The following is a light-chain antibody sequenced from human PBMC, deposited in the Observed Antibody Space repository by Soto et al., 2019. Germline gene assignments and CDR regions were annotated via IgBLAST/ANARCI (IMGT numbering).Light chain of an antibody. CDR2: GAF. V-gene: IGKV3-20*01. CDR3: HCQDYGGSSVYT. Sequence: EIVLTQSPGTLSLSPGERATLSCRASHSFSSGYLAWYQQKPGQPPRLLIYGAFHRATGLPDRFSGSGSGTDFTLTISRLETVDFEEYYCHCQDYGGSSVYTFGQGTKLEIK. CDR1: HSFSSGY. J-gene: IGKJ2*01.